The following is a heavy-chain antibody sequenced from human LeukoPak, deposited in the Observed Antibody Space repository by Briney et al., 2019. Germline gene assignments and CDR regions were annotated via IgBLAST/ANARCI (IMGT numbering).Heavy chain of an antibody. CDR2: IYYSGST. J-gene: IGHJ4*02. CDR1: GGSISISSYY. V-gene: IGHV4-39*07. Sequence: SETLSLTCTVSGGSISISSYYWGWIRQPPGKGLEWIGSIYYSGSTYYNPSLKSRVTISVDTSKNQFSLKLSSVTAADTAVYYCARCGSSTYYDFWSGYYATGFFDYWGQGTLVTVSS. D-gene: IGHD3-3*01. CDR3: ARCGSSTYYDFWSGYYATGFFDY.